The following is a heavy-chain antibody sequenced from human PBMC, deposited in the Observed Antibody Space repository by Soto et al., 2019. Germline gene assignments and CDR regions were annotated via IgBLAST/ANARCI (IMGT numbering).Heavy chain of an antibody. J-gene: IGHJ4*02. D-gene: IGHD6-19*01. CDR3: ARVARYSSGWYADY. Sequence: ASVKVSCKASGRTFSSYAISWERQAPGQGLEWMGGISAIIGTTNYAQKLQGRVTITADASTSTAYMELRSLRSDDTAVYYCARVARYSSGWYADYWGQGTLVTVSS. CDR2: ISAIIGTT. V-gene: IGHV1-69*13. CDR1: GRTFSSYA.